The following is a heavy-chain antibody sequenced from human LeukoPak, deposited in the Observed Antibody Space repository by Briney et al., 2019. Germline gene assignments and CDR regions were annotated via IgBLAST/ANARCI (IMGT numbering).Heavy chain of an antibody. CDR2: ISYSGDT. J-gene: IGHJ6*03. Sequence: SETLSLTCTVSGGSISSYYRSWIRQPPGKGLEWIGSISYSGDTYYNPSHESRVTISVDTSKNQFSLKLRSVTAADTAVYYCARLLFVQGRYYYMDVWGKGTTVTVSS. CDR3: ARLLFVQGRYYYMDV. D-gene: IGHD3-10*02. V-gene: IGHV4-59*05. CDR1: GGSISSYY.